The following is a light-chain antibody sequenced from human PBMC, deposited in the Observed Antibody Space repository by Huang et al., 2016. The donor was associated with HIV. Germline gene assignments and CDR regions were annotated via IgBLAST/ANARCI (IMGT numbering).Light chain of an antibody. CDR1: QSIDTY. CDR2: GAS. CDR3: QQSYGTLYS. V-gene: IGKV1-39*01. Sequence: DIQLTQSPSSLSASVGDTVTFTCRASQSIDTYLNWYQQKPGNAPKLLIYGASSLQSGVPSRFSGSGSGTDFSLTISSLQPEDFATYYCQQSYGTLYSFGQGTKLEIK. J-gene: IGKJ2*01.